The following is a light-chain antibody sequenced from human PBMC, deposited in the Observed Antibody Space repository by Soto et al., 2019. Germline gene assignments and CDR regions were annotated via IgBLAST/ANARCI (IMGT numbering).Light chain of an antibody. V-gene: IGKV2-24*01. J-gene: IGKJ1*01. Sequence: DIVLTQAPLSSPVTLGQPASISCRSSQSLVHSDGNTYLSWLHQRPGQPPRLLIYKIFKRFSGVTDRFRGSGAGTDFTLTINRVEAEDVGVYYCMQATHSPWAFGQGTKVEIK. CDR3: MQATHSPWA. CDR2: KIF. CDR1: QSLVHSDGNTY.